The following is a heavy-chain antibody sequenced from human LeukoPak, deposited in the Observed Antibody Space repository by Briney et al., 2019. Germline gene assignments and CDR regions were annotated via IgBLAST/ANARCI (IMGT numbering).Heavy chain of an antibody. CDR1: GFTFRNYA. D-gene: IGHD1-26*01. Sequence: GGSLRLSCAASGFTFRNYAMSWVRQAPGKGLEWVSSIHGDASDTFYAESVKGRFTISRDNSKNTLHLQMNSLRAEDTAMYYCAKDFKSGDGKWEVGYWGQGTLVTVSS. V-gene: IGHV3-23*01. CDR3: AKDFKSGDGKWEVGY. J-gene: IGHJ4*02. CDR2: IHGDASDT.